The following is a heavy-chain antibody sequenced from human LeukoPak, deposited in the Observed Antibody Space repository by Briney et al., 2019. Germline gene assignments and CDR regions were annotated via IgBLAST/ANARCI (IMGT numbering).Heavy chain of an antibody. J-gene: IGHJ4*02. Sequence: GGSLRLSCAASGFTFSTYSMNWVRQPPGKGLEWVSSISSSSSYIYYADSVKGRFTISRDNAKNSLFLQMNSLRAEDTAVYYCARDFGARGWLDYWGQGTLVTVSS. CDR1: GFTFSTYS. CDR3: ARDFGARGWLDY. CDR2: ISSSSSYI. V-gene: IGHV3-21*01. D-gene: IGHD6-19*01.